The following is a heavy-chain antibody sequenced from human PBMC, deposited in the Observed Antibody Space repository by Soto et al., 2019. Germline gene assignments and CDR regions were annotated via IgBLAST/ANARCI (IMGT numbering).Heavy chain of an antibody. CDR1: GGTFSSYA. CDR2: IIPIFGTA. CDR3: ARHEVQQLVLRNYYYYGMDV. D-gene: IGHD6-13*01. Sequence: QVQLVQSGAEVKKPVSSVKVSCKASGGTFSSYAISWVRQAPGQGLEWMGGIIPIFGTANYAQKFQGRVTITADESTSTAYMELSSLRSEDTAVYYCARHEVQQLVLRNYYYYGMDVWGQGTTVTVSS. J-gene: IGHJ6*02. V-gene: IGHV1-69*01.